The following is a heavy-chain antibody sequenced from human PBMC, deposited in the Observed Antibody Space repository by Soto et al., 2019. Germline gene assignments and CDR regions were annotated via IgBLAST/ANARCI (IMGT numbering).Heavy chain of an antibody. CDR1: GFTFSSYS. CDR3: ARDLRMVYAIDFDY. Sequence: PGESLKISCAASGFTFSSYSMNWVRQAPGKGLEWVSYISSSGSTIYYADSVKGRFTISRDNAKNSLYLQMNSLRDEDTAVYYCARDLRMVYAIDFDYWGQGTLVTVSS. V-gene: IGHV3-48*02. J-gene: IGHJ4*02. CDR2: ISSSGSTI. D-gene: IGHD2-8*01.